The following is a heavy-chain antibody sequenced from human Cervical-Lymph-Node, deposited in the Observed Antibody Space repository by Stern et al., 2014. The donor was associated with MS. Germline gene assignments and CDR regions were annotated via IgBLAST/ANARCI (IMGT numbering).Heavy chain of an antibody. D-gene: IGHD3-22*01. J-gene: IGHJ4*02. Sequence: EVQLVESGGGLVQPGGSLRLSCAASGFTFTSYAMHWVRQAPGKGLEYVSAISSNGGSTYYANSVKGRFTTSRDNPKNTLYLQMGSLRAEDTAVYYCKSDSSGYRDYWGQGTLVTVSS. CDR3: KSDSSGYRDY. CDR1: GFTFTSYA. V-gene: IGHV3-64*01. CDR2: ISSNGGST.